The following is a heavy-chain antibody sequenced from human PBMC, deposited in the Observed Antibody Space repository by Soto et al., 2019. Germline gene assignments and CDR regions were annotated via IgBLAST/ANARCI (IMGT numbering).Heavy chain of an antibody. V-gene: IGHV3-33*01. D-gene: IGHD2-2*01. CDR3: ARASVPAAILDYYYYGMDV. CDR2: IWYDGSNK. Sequence: GGSLRLSCAASGFTFSSYGMHWVRQAPGKGLEWLAVIWYDGSNKYYADSVKGRFTISRDNSKNTLYLQMNSLRAEDTAVYYCARASVPAAILDYYYYGMDVWGQGTTVTVSS. CDR1: GFTFSSYG. J-gene: IGHJ6*02.